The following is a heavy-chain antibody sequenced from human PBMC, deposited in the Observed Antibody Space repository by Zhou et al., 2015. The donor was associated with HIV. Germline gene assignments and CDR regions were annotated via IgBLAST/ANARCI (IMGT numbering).Heavy chain of an antibody. CDR2: IIPIFGTA. V-gene: IGHV1-69*01. CDR1: GGTFSSYA. D-gene: IGHD4-17*01. Sequence: QVQLVQSGAEVKKPGSSVKVSCKASGGTFSSYAISWVRQAPGQGLEWMGGIIPIFGTANYAQKFQGRVTITADESTSTAYMELSSLRSEDTAVYYCARTHHFLYGDYEVDYYYYMDVWGKGTTVTVSS. J-gene: IGHJ6*03. CDR3: ARTHHFLYGDYEVDYYYYMDV.